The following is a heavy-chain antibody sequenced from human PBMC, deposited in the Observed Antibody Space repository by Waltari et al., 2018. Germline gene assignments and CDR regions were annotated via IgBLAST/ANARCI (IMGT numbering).Heavy chain of an antibody. V-gene: IGHV3-53*02. D-gene: IGHD3-3*02. J-gene: IGHJ4*02. CDR2: LSAGGDT. CDR1: GVTVSSSY. Sequence: EVHLVETGGGLIQPGGSLRLSCAVSGVTVSSSYMSWVRQAPGKGLEWVSYLSAGGDTYFAGSLQGRVTISRDDSKNSLFLQMNSLSAADTAVYYCAKGTIFAGALDYWGQGALGTVSS. CDR3: AKGTIFAGALDY.